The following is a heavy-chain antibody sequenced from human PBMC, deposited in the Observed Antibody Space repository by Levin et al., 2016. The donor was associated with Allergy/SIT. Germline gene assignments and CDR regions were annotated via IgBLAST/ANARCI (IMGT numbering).Heavy chain of an antibody. CDR1: GDSVSSNSAA. CDR2: TYYRSKWYS. Sequence: SETLSLTCAISGDSVSSNSAAWNWIRQSPSGGLEWLGRTYYRSKWYSDYAGSVKSRITINADTSKNQFSLQLNSMTPEDTAVYYCARYGSIWFLDSWGQGTLVTVSS. CDR3: ARYGSIWFLDS. D-gene: IGHD6-13*01. J-gene: IGHJ4*02. V-gene: IGHV6-1*01.